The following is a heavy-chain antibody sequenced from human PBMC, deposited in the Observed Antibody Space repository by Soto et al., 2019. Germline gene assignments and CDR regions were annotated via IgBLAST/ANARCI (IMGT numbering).Heavy chain of an antibody. J-gene: IGHJ5*02. CDR3: ARVLTPNWFDP. CDR2: IHGGSGHT. D-gene: IGHD2-15*01. V-gene: IGHV1-3*01. Sequence: ASVKVSCKTSGYAFINSTIHWVRQAPGQSLEWMGWIHGGSGHTRYSQKFEGRVTITKDTSASSAYMELSSLRSDDTAVYYCARVLTPNWFDPWGQGTLVTVS. CDR1: GYAFINST.